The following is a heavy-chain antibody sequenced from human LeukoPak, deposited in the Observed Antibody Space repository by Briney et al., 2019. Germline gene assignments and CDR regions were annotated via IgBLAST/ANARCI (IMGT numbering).Heavy chain of an antibody. CDR1: GFTFSSYA. Sequence: GGSLRLSCAASGFTFSSYAMSWVRQAPGKGLEWVSAISGSGGSTYYADSVKGRFTTSRDNSKNTLYLQMNSLRAEDTAVYYCAKVSGGITMIVVVKTYYFDYWGQGTLVTVSS. CDR3: AKVSGGITMIVVVKTYYFDY. V-gene: IGHV3-23*01. D-gene: IGHD3-22*01. J-gene: IGHJ4*02. CDR2: ISGSGGST.